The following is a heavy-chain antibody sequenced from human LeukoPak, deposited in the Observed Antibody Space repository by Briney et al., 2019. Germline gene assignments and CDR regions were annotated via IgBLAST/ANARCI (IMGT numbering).Heavy chain of an antibody. J-gene: IGHJ4*02. Sequence: LETLSLTCTVSGGSISSYYWSWIRQPPGKGLEWIGYIYYSGSTNYNPSLKSRVTISVDTSKNQFSLKLSSVTAADTAVYYCARGLGYGDFSEYYFDYWGQGTLVTVSS. D-gene: IGHD4-17*01. CDR2: IYYSGST. CDR1: GGSISSYY. CDR3: ARGLGYGDFSEYYFDY. V-gene: IGHV4-59*01.